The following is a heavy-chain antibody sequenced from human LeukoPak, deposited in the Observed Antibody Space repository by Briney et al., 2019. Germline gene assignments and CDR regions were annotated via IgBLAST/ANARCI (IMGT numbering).Heavy chain of an antibody. CDR1: GFNFDDYA. V-gene: IGHV3-9*01. J-gene: IGHJ4*02. CDR2: INWNSDTI. D-gene: IGHD3-22*01. Sequence: QSGGSLRLSCATSGFNFDDYAMQWVRHAPGKGLEWVSGINWNSDTIGYADSVKGRFTISRDNAKNSLYLQMNSLRAEDTALYYCAKGYHYDSSGYYGGFDYWGQGTLVTVSS. CDR3: AKGYHYDSSGYYGGFDY.